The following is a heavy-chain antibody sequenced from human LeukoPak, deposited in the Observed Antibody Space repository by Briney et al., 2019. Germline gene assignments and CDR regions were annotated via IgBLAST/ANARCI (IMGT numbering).Heavy chain of an antibody. CDR2: FYAGDT. CDR3: ARGVFMTSGRYFYYMDL. Sequence: SETLSLTCTVSAASMSSANYYCNWIRQPAGRGLESIGRFYAGDTKYNPSLNNRATVSVDTSKNQFSLTLSSVTAADTATYYCARGVFMTSGRYFYYMDLWGTGTTVTVSS. D-gene: IGHD2-21*01. V-gene: IGHV4-61*02. J-gene: IGHJ6*03. CDR1: AASMSSANYY.